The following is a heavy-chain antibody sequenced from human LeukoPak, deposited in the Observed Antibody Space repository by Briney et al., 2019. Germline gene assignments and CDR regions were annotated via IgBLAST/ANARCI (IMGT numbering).Heavy chain of an antibody. Sequence: GSLRLSCAASGFTFSRHWMYWVRQAPGKGLEWVANIKQDGSAKPYVDSVKGRFTISRDNAKNSLFLQMNSLRVEDTAVYYCARDNGWSADFWGQGTLVTVSS. CDR2: IKQDGSAK. CDR1: GFTFSRHW. CDR3: ARDNGWSADF. V-gene: IGHV3-7*03. J-gene: IGHJ4*02. D-gene: IGHD2-15*01.